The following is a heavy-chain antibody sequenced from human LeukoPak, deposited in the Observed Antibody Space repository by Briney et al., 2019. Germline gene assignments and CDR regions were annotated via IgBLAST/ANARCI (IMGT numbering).Heavy chain of an antibody. V-gene: IGHV3-64*04. CDR1: GFTFSSYA. D-gene: IGHD3-10*01. Sequence: PGGSLRLSCSASGFTFSSYAMHWVRQAPGKGLEFVSAIGSNGVSTFYAASVKGRFTISRDNSKNTLYLQMNSLRAEDTAVYYCAKDDNYYGSGSYLDYWGQGTLVTVSS. CDR3: AKDDNYYGSGSYLDY. CDR2: IGSNGVST. J-gene: IGHJ4*02.